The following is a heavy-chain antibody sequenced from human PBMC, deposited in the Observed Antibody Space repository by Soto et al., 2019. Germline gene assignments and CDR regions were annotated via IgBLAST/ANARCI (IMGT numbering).Heavy chain of an antibody. CDR1: GYSFTSYW. D-gene: IGHD3-22*01. CDR2: IYPGDSDT. J-gene: IGHJ6*02. CDR3: ARSFTASYDSSGLPSYYYYYYGMDV. Sequence: GASLKISCKGSGYSFTSYWIGWVRQMPGKGLEWMGIIYPGDSDTRYSPSFQGQVTISADKSISTAYPQWSSLKASDTAMYYCARSFTASYDSSGLPSYYYYYYGMDVWGQGTTVTVSS. V-gene: IGHV5-51*01.